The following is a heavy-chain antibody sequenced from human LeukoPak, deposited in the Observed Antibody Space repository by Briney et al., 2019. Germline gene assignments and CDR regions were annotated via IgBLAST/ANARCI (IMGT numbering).Heavy chain of an antibody. CDR1: GFTFTSYA. CDR2: ISGNGGSR. D-gene: IGHD5-18*01. CDR3: AKDLYSYGYD. Sequence: GSLRLSCAASGFTFTSYAMNWVRQAPGKGLEWVSSISGNGGSRYYADSVKGRFTISRDNSKNTLYLQMSSLRAEDTADYYCAKDLYSYGYDWGQGTLVTVSS. J-gene: IGHJ4*02. V-gene: IGHV3-23*01.